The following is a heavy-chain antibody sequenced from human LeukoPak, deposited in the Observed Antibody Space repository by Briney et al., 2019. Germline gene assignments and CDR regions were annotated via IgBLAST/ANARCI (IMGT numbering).Heavy chain of an antibody. Sequence: GESLKISCKGSGYSFTSYWIGWVRQMPGKGLEWMGIIFPLDSDTRYSPSLQGQVTISVDKSISTAFLQWSSLKTSDTAIYYCATVGTTGTRWFDPWGLGTLVTVSS. CDR3: ATVGTTGTRWFDP. CDR1: GYSFTSYW. V-gene: IGHV5-51*01. J-gene: IGHJ5*02. CDR2: IFPLDSDT. D-gene: IGHD1-1*01.